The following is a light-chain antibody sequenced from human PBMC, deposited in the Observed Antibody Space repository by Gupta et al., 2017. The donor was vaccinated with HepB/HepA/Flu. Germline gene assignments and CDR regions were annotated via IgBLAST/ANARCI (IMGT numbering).Light chain of an antibody. CDR3: QTWDTGIQV. CDR2: LNSDGSH. V-gene: IGLV4-69*01. CDR1: NGHNNYA. Sequence: QLVLPQSPSASASLGASVTLTCTLNNGHNNYAIAWHQQQPEKGPRYLMKLNSDGSHNTGGGIPDRFSGSSSGADRYLIISSLQADDEDDYYCQTWDTGIQVFGGGTKLTVL. J-gene: IGLJ2*01.